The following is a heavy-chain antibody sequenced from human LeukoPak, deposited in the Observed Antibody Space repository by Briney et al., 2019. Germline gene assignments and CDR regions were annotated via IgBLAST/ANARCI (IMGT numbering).Heavy chain of an antibody. Sequence: SVKVSCKASGGTFSSYAISWVRQAPGQGLEWMGGIIPMFLIANYAEKFQGRVTITADESTSTAYMELSSLRSEDTAVYYCARVGYYDSSGYYPPDYWGQGTLVTVYS. V-gene: IGHV1-69*01. J-gene: IGHJ4*02. CDR1: GGTFSSYA. CDR3: ARVGYYDSSGYYPPDY. CDR2: IIPMFLIA. D-gene: IGHD3-22*01.